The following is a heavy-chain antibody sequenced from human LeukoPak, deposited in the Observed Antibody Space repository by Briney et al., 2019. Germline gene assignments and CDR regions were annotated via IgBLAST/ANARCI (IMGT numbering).Heavy chain of an antibody. CDR3: ARSMVRGAAYYYYGMDV. Sequence: ASVKVFCKASGYTFTSYGISWVRQAPGQGLEWMGWISAYNGNTNYAQKLQGRVTMTTDTSTSTAYMELRSLRSDDTAVYYCARSMVRGAAYYYYGMDVWGQGTTVTVSS. D-gene: IGHD3-10*01. V-gene: IGHV1-18*01. CDR2: ISAYNGNT. J-gene: IGHJ6*02. CDR1: GYTFTSYG.